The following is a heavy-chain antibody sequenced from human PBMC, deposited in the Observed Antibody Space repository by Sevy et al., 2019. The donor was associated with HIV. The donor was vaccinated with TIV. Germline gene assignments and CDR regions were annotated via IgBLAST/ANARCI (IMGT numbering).Heavy chain of an antibody. CDR3: ARGMSGYYYNFDY. D-gene: IGHD3-22*01. Sequence: GGSLRLSCAASGFTFSSYAMHWVRQAPGKGLEWVAVILYDGSNKYYSDSVKGRFTISRDNSKNTLYLQMNSLRAEDTAVYYCARGMSGYYYNFDYWGHGTLVTVSS. J-gene: IGHJ4*01. V-gene: IGHV3-30-3*01. CDR2: ILYDGSNK. CDR1: GFTFSSYA.